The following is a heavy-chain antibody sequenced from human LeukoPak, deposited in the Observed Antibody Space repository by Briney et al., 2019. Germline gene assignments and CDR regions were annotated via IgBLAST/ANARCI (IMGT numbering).Heavy chain of an antibody. CDR1: VDSIGDSY. CDR3: VRDLWGAGGTQY. V-gene: IGHV4-59*01. Sequence: PSETLSLTRTVSVDSIGDSYASCIRQPPGKGLEWIGYLYYRRNTNYSPSLKSRVTISADTSKTQVYLKLRSVTAADTAVYYCVRDLWGAGGTQYWGQGILVTVSS. D-gene: IGHD2-15*01. J-gene: IGHJ4*02. CDR2: LYYRRNT.